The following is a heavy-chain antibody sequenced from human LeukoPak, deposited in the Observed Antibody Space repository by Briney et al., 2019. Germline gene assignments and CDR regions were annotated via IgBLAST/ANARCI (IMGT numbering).Heavy chain of an antibody. D-gene: IGHD6-6*01. V-gene: IGHV3-30*02. CDR1: GFTFSSYG. CDR2: IRYDGSNK. CDR3: ARSLPRIAARTPAY. J-gene: IGHJ4*02. Sequence: GGSLRLSCAASGFTFSSYGMHWVRQAPGKGLEWVTFIRYDGSNKYYADSVRGRFTISRDNAKNSLYLQMNSLRAEDTAVYYCARSLPRIAARTPAYWGQGTLVTVSS.